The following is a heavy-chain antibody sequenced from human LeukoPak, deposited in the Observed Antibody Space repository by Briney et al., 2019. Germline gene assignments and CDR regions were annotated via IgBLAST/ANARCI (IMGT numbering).Heavy chain of an antibody. D-gene: IGHD3-22*01. CDR1: GYNFNNHD. CDR2: MNPNSGNA. Sequence: ASVKVSCKASGYNFNNHDMNWVRQATGQGLEWLGRMNPNSGNAGYAQKLQGRVTMTWDSSTNTAYLEVTALRSDDTAVYYCAKSSGDYFFDYWGQGTLVTVSS. J-gene: IGHJ4*02. CDR3: AKSSGDYFFDY. V-gene: IGHV1-8*01.